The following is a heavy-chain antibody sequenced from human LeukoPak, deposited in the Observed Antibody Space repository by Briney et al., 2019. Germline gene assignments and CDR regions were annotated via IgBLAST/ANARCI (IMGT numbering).Heavy chain of an antibody. D-gene: IGHD6-25*01. J-gene: IGHJ4*02. V-gene: IGHV3-30*02. CDR2: IQYDGSNK. CDR1: GFTFSTYG. Sequence: GGSLRLSCAASGFTFSTYGMHWVRQAPGKGLEWVTFIQYDGSNKYDADSVKGRFTISRDNSKNTLYLQMNSLRAEDTAVYYCAKAIYSNGGDYWGQGTLVTVSS. CDR3: AKAIYSNGGDY.